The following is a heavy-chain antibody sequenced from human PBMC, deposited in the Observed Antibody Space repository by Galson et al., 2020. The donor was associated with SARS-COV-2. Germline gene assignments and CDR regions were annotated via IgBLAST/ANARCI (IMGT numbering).Heavy chain of an antibody. Sequence: GGSLRLSCAASGSTFSSYSMTWVRQAPGKGLEWVASMVKSSTYIYYADSVTGRFPTSRDNAENSLYLQMNSLRVEDTAVYYCARDTLTTVTKSFAYWGQGTLVTVSS. D-gene: IGHD4-4*01. CDR3: ARDTLTTVTKSFAY. V-gene: IGHV3-21*01. CDR1: GSTFSSYS. J-gene: IGHJ4*02. CDR2: MVKSSTYI.